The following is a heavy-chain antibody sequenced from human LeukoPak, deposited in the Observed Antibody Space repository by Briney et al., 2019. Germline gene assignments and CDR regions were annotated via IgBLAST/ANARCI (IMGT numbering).Heavy chain of an antibody. J-gene: IGHJ4*02. D-gene: IGHD1/OR15-1a*01. CDR3: ARTERTNNGPRE. CDR2: IKQDGGEK. Sequence: GGSLRLSCAASGFTFSNYWMSWVRQAPGKGLEWVANIKQDGGEKYYVDSVKGRFTISRDNAMNSLCLQMNSLKAEDTAMYYCARTERTNNGPREWGQGTLVTVSS. V-gene: IGHV3-7*03. CDR1: GFTFSNYW.